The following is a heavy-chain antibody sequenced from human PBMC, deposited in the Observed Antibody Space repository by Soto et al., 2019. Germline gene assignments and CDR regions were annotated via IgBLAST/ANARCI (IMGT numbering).Heavy chain of an antibody. V-gene: IGHV3-30-3*01. D-gene: IGHD6-19*01. Sequence: GGSLRLSCAASGFTFSSYAMHWVRQAPGKGLEWVAVISYDGSNKYYADPVKGRFTISRDNSKNTLYLQMNSLRAEDTAVYYCARGKVAVAGHHWGQGTLVTVSS. CDR1: GFTFSSYA. CDR3: ARGKVAVAGHH. J-gene: IGHJ5*02. CDR2: ISYDGSNK.